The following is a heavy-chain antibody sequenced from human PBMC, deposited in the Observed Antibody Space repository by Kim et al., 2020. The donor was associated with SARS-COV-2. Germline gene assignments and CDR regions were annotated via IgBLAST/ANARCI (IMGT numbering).Heavy chain of an antibody. V-gene: IGHV3-23*01. CDR3: AKEFSQQLVRRRYYYYGMDV. J-gene: IGHJ6*02. Sequence: GRFTISRDNSKSTLYLQMNSLRAEDTAVYYCAKEFSQQLVRRRYYYYGMDVWGQGTTVIVSS. D-gene: IGHD6-13*01.